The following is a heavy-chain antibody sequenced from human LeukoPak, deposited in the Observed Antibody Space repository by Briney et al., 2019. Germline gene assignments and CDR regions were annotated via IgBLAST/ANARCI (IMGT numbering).Heavy chain of an antibody. J-gene: IGHJ4*02. CDR1: GGSFSGYY. Sequence: SETLSLTCAVYGGSFSGYYWSWIRQPPGKGLEWIGEINHSGSTNYNPSLKSRVTISVDTSKNQFSLKLSSVTAADTAVYYCARGRFDYWGQGTLVTVSS. V-gene: IGHV4-34*01. CDR3: ARGRFDY. CDR2: INHSGST.